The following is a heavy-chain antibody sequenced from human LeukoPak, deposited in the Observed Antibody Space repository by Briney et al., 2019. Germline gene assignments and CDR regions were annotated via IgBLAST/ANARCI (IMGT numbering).Heavy chain of an antibody. Sequence: GGSLRLSCAASGFTFSSYSFNWVRQAPGKGLEWVSSINTVSTYIYYADSVRGRFTISRDNAKDSLWLQMNSLRAEDSAVYYCARLRRNSDRSGFYYYHDYWGQGTLVTVSS. J-gene: IGHJ4*02. CDR2: INTVSTYI. D-gene: IGHD3-22*01. CDR3: ARLRRNSDRSGFYYYHDY. CDR1: GFTFSSYS. V-gene: IGHV3-21*01.